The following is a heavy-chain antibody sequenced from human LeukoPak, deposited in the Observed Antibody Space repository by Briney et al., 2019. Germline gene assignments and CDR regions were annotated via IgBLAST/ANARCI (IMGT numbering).Heavy chain of an antibody. D-gene: IGHD3-22*01. V-gene: IGHV4-34*01. J-gene: IGHJ4*02. CDR1: GRSFSGYY. CDR2: INHSGST. Sequence: SETLSLTCAVYGRSFSGYYWSWIRQPPGKGLEWIGEINHSGSTNYNPSLKSRVTISVDTSKNQFSLKLSSVTAADTAVYYCARGVYYDSSGYSLDYWGQGTLVTVSS. CDR3: ARGVYYDSSGYSLDY.